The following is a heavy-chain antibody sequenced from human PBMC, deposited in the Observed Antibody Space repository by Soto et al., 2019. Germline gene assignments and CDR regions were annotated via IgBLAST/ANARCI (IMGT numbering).Heavy chain of an antibody. D-gene: IGHD4-17*01. CDR2: INHSGST. CDR3: ARGCRGSVTGYYFDY. CDR1: GGSFSGYY. V-gene: IGHV4-34*01. Sequence: SETLSLTCAVYGGSFSGYYWSWIRQPPGKGLEWIGEINHSGSTNYNPSLKSRVTISVDTSKNQFSLKLSSVAAADTAVYYCARGCRGSVTGYYFDYWGQGTLVTVSS. J-gene: IGHJ4*02.